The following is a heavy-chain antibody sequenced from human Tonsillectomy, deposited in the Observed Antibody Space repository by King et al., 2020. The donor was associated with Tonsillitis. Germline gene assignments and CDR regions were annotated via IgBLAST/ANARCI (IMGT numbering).Heavy chain of an antibody. CDR1: GFSFSSYA. D-gene: IGHD4-11*01. CDR2: ISYDGSNK. V-gene: IGHV3-30*04. CDR3: ARGMGYSNRHYYYYYGMDV. Sequence: QVQLVESGGGVVQPGRSLRLSCAASGFSFSSYAMHWVRQAPGKGLEWVAVISYDGSNKYYADSVKGRFTISRDNSKNTLYLQMNSLRAEDTAVYYCARGMGYSNRHYYYYYGMDVWGQGTTVTVSS. J-gene: IGHJ6*02.